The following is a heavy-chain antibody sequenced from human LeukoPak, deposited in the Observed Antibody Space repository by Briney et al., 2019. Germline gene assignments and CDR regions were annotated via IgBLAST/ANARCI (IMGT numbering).Heavy chain of an antibody. V-gene: IGHV3-66*02. CDR3: ARDAAAASRFDY. D-gene: IGHD6-13*01. Sequence: PPGGSLRLSCAASGFTVSSNYMNWVRQAPGKGLEWVSVIYSGGSTHYADSVKGRFTISRDNSKNTLYLQMNSLRAEDTAVYYCARDAAAASRFDYWGQGTLVTVSS. CDR1: GFTVSSNY. CDR2: IYSGGST. J-gene: IGHJ4*02.